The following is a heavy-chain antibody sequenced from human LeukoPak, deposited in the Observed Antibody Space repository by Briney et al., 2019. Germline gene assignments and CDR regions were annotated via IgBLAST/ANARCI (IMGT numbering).Heavy chain of an antibody. CDR3: ATKQWLAPPPDS. V-gene: IGHV3-74*01. CDR1: GFTFSKYW. J-gene: IGHJ4*02. Sequence: GSLRLSCAASGFTFSKYWMLWVRQAPGKGLESVSRINTDGTVTTYSDSVKGRFTVSRDNADNTMFLQMNSVRDEDTAVYYCATKQWLAPPPDSWGQGTPVTVSS. CDR2: INTDGTVT. D-gene: IGHD6-19*01.